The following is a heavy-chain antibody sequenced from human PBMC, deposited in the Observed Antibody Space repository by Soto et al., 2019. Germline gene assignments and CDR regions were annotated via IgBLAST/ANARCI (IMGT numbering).Heavy chain of an antibody. Sequence: QVQLQESGPGLVKPSETLSLTCTVSGGSITSYYWNWIRQSPGKGLEWIGYVYYRGSTNYNPSLKSRVTISVDTSKKQFSLTLSSVTAADTAVYYCARAYSGSWSLHYSGQGALVTVSS. CDR2: VYYRGST. CDR3: ARAYSGSWSLHY. J-gene: IGHJ4*02. V-gene: IGHV4-59*01. CDR1: GGSITSYY. D-gene: IGHD6-13*01.